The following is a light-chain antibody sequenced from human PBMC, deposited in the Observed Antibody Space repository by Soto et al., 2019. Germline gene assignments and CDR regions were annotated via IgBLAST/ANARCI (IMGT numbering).Light chain of an antibody. J-gene: IGLJ1*01. CDR2: EVN. V-gene: IGLV2-8*01. CDR1: SSDVGGYNY. CDR3: GSYAGGNTFV. Sequence: QSALTQPPSASGSPGQSVAISCTGTSSDVGGYNYVSWYQQHPGKAPKLMIYEVNKRPSGVPDRFSGSKSGNTASLTVSGLQAEDEADYYCGSYAGGNTFVFGTGTQLTVL.